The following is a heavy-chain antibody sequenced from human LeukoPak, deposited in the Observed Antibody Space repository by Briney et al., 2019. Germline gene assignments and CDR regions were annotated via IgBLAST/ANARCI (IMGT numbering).Heavy chain of an antibody. V-gene: IGHV3-48*01. CDR3: ARDHSNGDDVFRH. D-gene: IGHD1-1*01. Sequence: GGSLRLSCAASGFTFSNYAMSWVRQAPGKGLEWISYISSSGSTIYYADSMKGRFTISRDNAKNSVFLQMNSLTFEDTAVYYCARDHSNGDDVFRHWGQGTLVIVSS. J-gene: IGHJ1*01. CDR1: GFTFSNYA. CDR2: ISSSGSTI.